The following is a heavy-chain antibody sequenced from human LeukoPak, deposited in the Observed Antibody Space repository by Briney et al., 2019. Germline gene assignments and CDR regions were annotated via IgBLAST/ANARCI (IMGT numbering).Heavy chain of an antibody. CDR3: ASLTTADY. D-gene: IGHD2-21*02. CDR1: GFTFSTYA. Sequence: PGGSLRLSCAASGFTFSTYAMNWVRQAPGKGLEWVALISYDGSSKYYADSLKGRFTISRDNSKNTLYLQMNSLRVEDTAVYYCASLTTADYWGQGTLVTVSS. V-gene: IGHV3-30*04. CDR2: ISYDGSSK. J-gene: IGHJ4*02.